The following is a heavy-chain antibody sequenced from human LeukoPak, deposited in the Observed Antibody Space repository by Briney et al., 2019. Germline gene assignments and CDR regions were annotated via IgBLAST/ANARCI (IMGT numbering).Heavy chain of an antibody. CDR1: GFTFSSYA. Sequence: GGSLRLSCAASGFTFSSYAMHWVRQAPGKGLEWVAVISYDGSNKYYADSVKGRLTISRDNSKNTLYLQMNSLRAEDTAVYYGARGDCSSTSCDDTPFGNWFDPWGQGTLVTVSS. CDR2: ISYDGSNK. J-gene: IGHJ5*02. V-gene: IGHV3-30-3*01. CDR3: ARGDCSSTSCDDTPFGNWFDP. D-gene: IGHD2-2*01.